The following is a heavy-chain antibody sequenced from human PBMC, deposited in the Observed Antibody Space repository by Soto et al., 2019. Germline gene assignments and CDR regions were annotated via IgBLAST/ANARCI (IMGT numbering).Heavy chain of an antibody. D-gene: IGHD6-19*01. CDR2: VSHDGRNT. V-gene: IGHV3-30*18. J-gene: IGHJ4*02. CDR1: GFTFSDYA. CDR3: AKGGRQWLVTSDFNY. Sequence: VQLVESGGGVVQPGRSLRLSCAASGFTFSDYAMHWVRQAPGKGLEWVAVVSHDGRNTHYADSVKGRFTISRDSSKNAVALEMTSLRAEDTAVYYCAKGGRQWLVTSDFNYWGQGALVTVSS.